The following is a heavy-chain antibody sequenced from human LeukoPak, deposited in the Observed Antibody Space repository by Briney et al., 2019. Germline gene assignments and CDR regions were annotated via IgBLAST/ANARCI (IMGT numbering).Heavy chain of an antibody. V-gene: IGHV3-30*03. Sequence: PGGSLRLSCAASGFSFSNCAIHWVRQAPGKGLEWVAVISYDGGNKFYADSVKGRFSISRDNSKNTAYVQMSSLRAEDTAVYYCARENSTLTSLWYFDLWGRGTLVTVSS. D-gene: IGHD4-17*01. CDR1: GFSFSNCA. J-gene: IGHJ2*01. CDR3: ARENSTLTSLWYFDL. CDR2: ISYDGGNK.